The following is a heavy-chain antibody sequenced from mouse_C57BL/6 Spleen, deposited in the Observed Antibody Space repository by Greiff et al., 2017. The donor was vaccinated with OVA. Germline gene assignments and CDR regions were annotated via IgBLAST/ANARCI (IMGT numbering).Heavy chain of an antibody. D-gene: IGHD2-3*01. Sequence: QVQLQQSGAELVKPGASVKLSCKASGYTFTSYWMQWVKQRPGQGLEWIGEIDPSDSYTNYNQKFKGKATLTVDTSSSTAYMQLSSLTSEDSAVYYCARSHDGYYWYFDVWGTGTTVTVSS. CDR2: IDPSDSYT. CDR3: ARSHDGYYWYFDV. J-gene: IGHJ1*03. CDR1: GYTFTSYW. V-gene: IGHV1-50*01.